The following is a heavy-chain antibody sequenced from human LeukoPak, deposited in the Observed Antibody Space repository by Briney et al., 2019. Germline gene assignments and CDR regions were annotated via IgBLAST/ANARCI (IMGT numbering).Heavy chain of an antibody. V-gene: IGHV4-34*01. J-gene: IGHJ3*02. CDR2: INHSGST. CDR3: ARPVGATVFDI. Sequence: PSETLSLTCAVYGGSFSGYYWSWIRQPPGKGLEWIGEINHSGSTNYNPSLKSRVTISVDTSKNQFSLKLSPVTAADTAVYYCARPVGATVFDIWGQGTMVTVSS. CDR1: GGSFSGYY. D-gene: IGHD1-26*01.